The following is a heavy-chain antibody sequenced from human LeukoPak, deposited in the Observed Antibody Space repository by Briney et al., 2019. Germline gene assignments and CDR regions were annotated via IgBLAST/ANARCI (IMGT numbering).Heavy chain of an antibody. D-gene: IGHD2-2*01. CDR2: IYYSGST. J-gene: IGHJ3*02. V-gene: IGHV4-31*02. CDR3: ARVPGIVVVPAAGAFDI. CDR1: GFTFSSYA. Sequence: LRLSCAASGFTFSSYAMSWIRQHPGKGLEWIGYIYYSGSTYYNPSLKSRVTISVDTSKNQFSLKLSSVTAADTAVYYCARVPGIVVVPAAGAFDIWGQGTMVTVSS.